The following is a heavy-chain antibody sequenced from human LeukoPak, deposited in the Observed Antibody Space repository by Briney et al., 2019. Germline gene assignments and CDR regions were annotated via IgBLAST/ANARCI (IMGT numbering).Heavy chain of an antibody. V-gene: IGHV3-11*04. CDR1: GFTFSDYY. D-gene: IGHD6-13*01. J-gene: IGHJ1*01. Sequence: PGGSLRLSCAASGFTFSDYYMSWIRQAPGKGLEWVSYISSSGSTIYYADSVKGRFTISRDNSKNTLYLQMNSLRAEDTAVYYCARGPQYSSSWYRYFQHWGQGTLVTVSS. CDR3: ARGPQYSSSWYRYFQH. CDR2: ISSSGSTI.